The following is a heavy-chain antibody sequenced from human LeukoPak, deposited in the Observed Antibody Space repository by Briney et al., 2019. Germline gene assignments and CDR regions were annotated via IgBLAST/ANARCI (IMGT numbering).Heavy chain of an antibody. CDR3: ARASSKEMATIGFDY. CDR2: IIPIFGTA. J-gene: IGHJ4*02. CDR1: GGTFSSYA. V-gene: IGHV1-69*05. Sequence: ASVKVSCKASGGTFSSYAISWVRQAPGQGLEWMGGIIPIFGTANYAQKFQGRVTITTDESTSTAYVELSSPRSEDTAVYYCARASSKEMATIGFDYWGQGTLVTVSS. D-gene: IGHD5-24*01.